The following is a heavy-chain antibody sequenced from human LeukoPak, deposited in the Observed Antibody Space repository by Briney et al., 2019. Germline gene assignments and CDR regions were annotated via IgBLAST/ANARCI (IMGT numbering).Heavy chain of an antibody. J-gene: IGHJ4*02. V-gene: IGHV1-18*01. CDR2: ISAYNGNT. CDR1: GYTFTSYG. D-gene: IGHD3-22*01. Sequence: ASVKVSCKASGYTFTSYGISWVRQAPGQGLEWMGWISAYNGNTNYAQKLQGRVTMTTDTSTSTAYMELRSLRSDDTAVYYCASTPRYYDSSGYYLDYWGQGTLVTVSS. CDR3: ASTPRYYDSSGYYLDY.